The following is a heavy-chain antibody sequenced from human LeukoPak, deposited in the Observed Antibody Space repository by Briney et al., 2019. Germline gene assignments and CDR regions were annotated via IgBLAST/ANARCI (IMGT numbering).Heavy chain of an antibody. Sequence: PGGSLRLSCAASGFTFSSYEMNWVRQAPGKGLEWVSYISSSGSTIYYEDSVKGRFTISRDNAKNSLYLQMNSLRAEDTAVYYCARVTEGITMVRGVIGAFDIWGRGTMVTVSS. CDR2: ISSSGSTI. D-gene: IGHD3-10*01. V-gene: IGHV3-48*03. J-gene: IGHJ3*02. CDR1: GFTFSSYE. CDR3: ARVTEGITMVRGVIGAFDI.